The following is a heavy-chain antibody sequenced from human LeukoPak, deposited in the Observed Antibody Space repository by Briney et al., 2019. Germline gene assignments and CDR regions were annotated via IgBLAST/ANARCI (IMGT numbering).Heavy chain of an antibody. V-gene: IGHV4-39*01. CDR3: ARHGGVRGVLLVVTKYNWFDP. Sequence: SETLSLTCYVSGGSIGRSSYYWGWIRQPPGKGLEWIGNIYYTGTTNYNPSLKSRVTISVDTSKSQFSLKLSSVTAADTAVYYCARHGGVRGVLLVVTKYNWFDPWGQGTLVTVSS. CDR2: IYYTGTT. D-gene: IGHD3-10*01. J-gene: IGHJ5*02. CDR1: GGSIGRSSYY.